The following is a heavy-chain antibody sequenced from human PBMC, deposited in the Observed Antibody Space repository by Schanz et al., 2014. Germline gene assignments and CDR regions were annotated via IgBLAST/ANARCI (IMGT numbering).Heavy chain of an antibody. V-gene: IGHV1-69*04. CDR2: LIPILGIA. Sequence: QVQLVQSGAEVKKPGSPVKVSCKSSGGTFSSYAISWVRQAPGQGLEWMGRLIPILGIAAYAQKFQGRLTIAADKCTRTAYMELSSLRTEDAAVYYCARGGGPEDVCAIWGRGGILTVSA. CDR1: GGTFSSYA. J-gene: IGHJ3*02. CDR3: ARGGGPEDVCAI. D-gene: IGHD2-15*01.